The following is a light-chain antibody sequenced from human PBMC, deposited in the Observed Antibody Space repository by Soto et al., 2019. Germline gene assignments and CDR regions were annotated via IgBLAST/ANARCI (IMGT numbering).Light chain of an antibody. J-gene: IGLJ1*01. CDR3: SAYTTSIALYV. CDR1: TRDIAGYNY. Sequence: QSVLTQPASVSGSLGQSITISCTGTTRDIAGYNYISWYQQLPGKAPKLMIYQVTIRPSGISNRFSGSKSGNTASLTISGLQAEDEADYYCSAYTTSIALYVFGAGTKVTVL. V-gene: IGLV2-14*01. CDR2: QVT.